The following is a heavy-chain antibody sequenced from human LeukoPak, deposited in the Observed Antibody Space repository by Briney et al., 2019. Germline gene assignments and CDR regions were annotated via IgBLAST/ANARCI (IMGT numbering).Heavy chain of an antibody. CDR3: ARHDWFDP. V-gene: IGHV3-48*03. Sequence: GGSLRLSCAASGFTFSSYEMNWVRQAPGKGLEWVPYISSSGSTYYADSVKGRFTISRDNSKNTLYLQMNSLRAEDTAVYYCARHDWFDPWGQGTLVTVSS. CDR2: ISSSGST. CDR1: GFTFSSYE. D-gene: IGHD3-3*01. J-gene: IGHJ5*02.